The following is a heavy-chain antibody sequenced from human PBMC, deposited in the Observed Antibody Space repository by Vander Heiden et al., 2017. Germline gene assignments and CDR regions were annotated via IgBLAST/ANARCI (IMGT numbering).Heavy chain of an antibody. D-gene: IGHD3-9*01. CDR3: AKVIPGAYYDILTGYFDY. Sequence: EVQLLESGGGLVQPGGSLRLSCAASGFTFSSYAMSWVRQAPGKGLEWVSAISGSGGSTYYADSVKGRFTISRDNSKNKLYLQMNSLRAEDTAVYYCAKVIPGAYYDILTGYFDYWGQGTLVTVSS. J-gene: IGHJ4*02. V-gene: IGHV3-23*01. CDR2: ISGSGGST. CDR1: GFTFSSYA.